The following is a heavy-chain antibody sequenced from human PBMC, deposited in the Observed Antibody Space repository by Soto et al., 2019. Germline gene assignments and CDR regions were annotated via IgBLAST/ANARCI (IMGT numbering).Heavy chain of an antibody. CDR3: VGEGYGPYYYYYYAMDV. V-gene: IGHV4-61*01. D-gene: IGHD5-18*01. CDR2: IYYSGST. J-gene: IGHJ6*02. Sequence: QVQLQESGPGLVKPSETLSLTCTVSGDSVSSSSYYWSWIRQPPGKGLEWIGYIYYSGSTNYNPSLKSRVTISVDTSKNQFSLKLSSVTAADTAVYYCVGEGYGPYYYYYYAMDVWGQGTTVTVSS. CDR1: GDSVSSSSYY.